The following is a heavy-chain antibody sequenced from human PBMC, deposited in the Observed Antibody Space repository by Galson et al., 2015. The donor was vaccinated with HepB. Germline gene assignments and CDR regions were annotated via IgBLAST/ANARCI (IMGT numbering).Heavy chain of an antibody. CDR3: AKDRGPTRSGWADY. CDR2: ISSSGIYI. Sequence: SLRLSCAASGFTFSSYSMNWVRQAPGKGLEWVSSISSSGIYIYYADSVQGRFTISRDNAKNSLYLQMNSLRAEDTAVYYCAKDRGPTRSGWADYWGQGTLVTVSS. J-gene: IGHJ4*02. D-gene: IGHD6-19*01. V-gene: IGHV3-21*01. CDR1: GFTFSSYS.